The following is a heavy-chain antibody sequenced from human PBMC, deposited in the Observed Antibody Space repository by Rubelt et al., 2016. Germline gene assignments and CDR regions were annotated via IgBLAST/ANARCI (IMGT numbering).Heavy chain of an antibody. D-gene: IGHD3-16*01. CDR2: IHYSGHI. Sequence: QLHLQESGPGLVKPSETLSLTCTVSGGSITSSSHYCAWIRQPPGKGLEWIASIHYSGHITSHPSLQSRVTISLDTSGSPLSLKLNSGTAADTAIYSCSGVFGDFRTDFWGQGPLVTVSS. CDR1: GGSITSSSHY. V-gene: IGHV4-39*07. CDR3: SGVFGDFRTDF. J-gene: IGHJ4*02.